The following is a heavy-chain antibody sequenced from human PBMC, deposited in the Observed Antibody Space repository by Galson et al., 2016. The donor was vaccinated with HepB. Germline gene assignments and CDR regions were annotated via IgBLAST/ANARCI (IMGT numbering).Heavy chain of an antibody. Sequence: QSGAEVKKPNESLKISCQASGYRFTQSWIGWVRQMPGKGLEWMGVIHPVDSDTRYSQSFLGQVTMSVDTSTNTACLHWSSLQASDTAIYYCARQMTGPGTDAAPPFDYWGPGTLVTVSP. J-gene: IGHJ4*02. CDR2: IHPVDSDT. CDR1: GYRFTQSW. CDR3: ARQMTGPGTDAAPPFDY. V-gene: IGHV5-51*01. D-gene: IGHD1-1*01.